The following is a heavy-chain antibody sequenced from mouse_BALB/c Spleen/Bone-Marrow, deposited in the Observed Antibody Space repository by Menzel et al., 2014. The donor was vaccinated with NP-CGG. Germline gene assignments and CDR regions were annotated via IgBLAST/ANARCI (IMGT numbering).Heavy chain of an antibody. CDR2: INPSSGYT. Sequence: VQLQQSGAELARPGASVKLSCKASGYTFTSYTMHWVKQRPGQGLEWIGYINPSSGYTNYNQKFKDQATLTADKSSSTAYMKRSSRTAEDSVVYYGAKTDNDGDWAWFAYWGQGTLVTVSA. CDR3: AKTDNDGDWAWFAY. V-gene: IGHV1-4*01. CDR1: GYTFTSYT. D-gene: IGHD2-3*01. J-gene: IGHJ3*01.